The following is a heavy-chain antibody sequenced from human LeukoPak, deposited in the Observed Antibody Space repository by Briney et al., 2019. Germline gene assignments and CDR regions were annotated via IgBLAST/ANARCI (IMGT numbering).Heavy chain of an antibody. CDR3: ASTPGGVERYFDY. V-gene: IGHV3-21*01. D-gene: IGHD1-26*01. CDR1: GFTFSSYS. Sequence: GGSLRLSCAASGFTFSSYSMNWVRHAPGKGLEWVSFICSSSSYIYYADSVKGRFTISRDNAKNALYLQMNSVRAEDTAVYDCASTPGGVERYFDYWGQGTLVTVSS. CDR2: ICSSSSYI. J-gene: IGHJ4*02.